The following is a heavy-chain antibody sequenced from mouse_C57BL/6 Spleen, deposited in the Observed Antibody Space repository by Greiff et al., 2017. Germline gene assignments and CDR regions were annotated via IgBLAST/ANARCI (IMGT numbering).Heavy chain of an antibody. D-gene: IGHD1-1*01. CDR3: ARGGYYGSSFAY. CDR2: INPNNGGT. J-gene: IGHJ3*01. V-gene: IGHV1-26*01. Sequence: EVQLQQSGPELVKPGASVKISCKASGYTFTDYYMNWVKQSHGKSLEGIGDINPNNGGTSYNQKFKGKATLTVDKSSSTAYMELRSLTSEDSAVYYCARGGYYGSSFAYWGQGTLVTVSA. CDR1: GYTFTDYY.